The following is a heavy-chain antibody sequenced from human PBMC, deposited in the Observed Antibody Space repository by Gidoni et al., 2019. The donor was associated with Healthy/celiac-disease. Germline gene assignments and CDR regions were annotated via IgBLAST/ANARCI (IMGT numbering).Heavy chain of an antibody. CDR3: ARVGLTARPLYGMDV. CDR2: ISSSSSYI. CDR1: GLTFSSYS. Sequence: EVQLVESGGGLVKPGWSMRLSCAASGLTFSSYSMNWVGQAPGKGLEWVSSISSSSSYIYYADSVKGRFTISRDNAKNSLYLQMNSLRAEDTAVYYCARVGLTARPLYGMDVWGQGTTVTVSS. D-gene: IGHD2-21*02. V-gene: IGHV3-21*01. J-gene: IGHJ6*02.